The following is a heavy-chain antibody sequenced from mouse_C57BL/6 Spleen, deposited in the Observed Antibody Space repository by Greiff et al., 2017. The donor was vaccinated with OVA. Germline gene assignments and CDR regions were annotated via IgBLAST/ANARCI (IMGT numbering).Heavy chain of an antibody. CDR2: ISSGSSTI. Sequence: EVKLVESGAGLVKPGGSLKLSCAASGFTFSSYAMSWVRQTPEKRLEWVAYISSGSSTIYYADTVKGRFTISRDNAKNTLFLQMTSLRSEDTAMYYCAREDLDYWGQGTTLTVSS. J-gene: IGHJ2*01. CDR1: GFTFSSYA. V-gene: IGHV5-17*01. CDR3: AREDLDY.